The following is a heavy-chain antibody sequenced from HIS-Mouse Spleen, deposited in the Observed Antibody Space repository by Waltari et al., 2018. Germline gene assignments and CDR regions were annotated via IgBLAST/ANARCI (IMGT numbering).Heavy chain of an antibody. CDR2: ISYDGSNK. CDR3: ARTLLNIAAPFDP. Sequence: QVQLVESGGGVVQPGRSLRLSCAASGFPFRSYAMHWVRQAPGKGLEWVAVISYDGSNKYYADSVKGRFTISRDNSKNTLYLQMNSLRAEDTAVYYCARTLLNIAAPFDPWGQGTLVTVSS. J-gene: IGHJ5*02. CDR1: GFPFRSYA. V-gene: IGHV3-30*04. D-gene: IGHD6-6*01.